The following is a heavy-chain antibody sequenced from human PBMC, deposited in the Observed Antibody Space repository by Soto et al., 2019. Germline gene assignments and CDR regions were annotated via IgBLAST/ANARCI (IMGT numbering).Heavy chain of an antibody. D-gene: IGHD5-12*01. CDR2: INRSGST. CDR1: GGSFSGYY. V-gene: IGHV4-34*01. CDR3: ARGPRDGYKYYYYYGMDV. J-gene: IGHJ6*02. Sequence: QVQLQQWGAGLLKPSETLSLTCAVYGGSFSGYYWSWIRQPPGKGLEWIGEINRSGSTNYNPSLKSRVTISVDTSKNQFSLKLSSVTAADTAVYYCARGPRDGYKYYYYYGMDVWGQGTTVTVSS.